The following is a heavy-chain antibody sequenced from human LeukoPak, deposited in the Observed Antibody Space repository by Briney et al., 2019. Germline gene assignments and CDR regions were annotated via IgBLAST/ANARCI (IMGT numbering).Heavy chain of an antibody. Sequence: SQTLSLTCTVSGGSISSGDYYWSWIRQPPGKGLEWIGYIYYGGSTYYNPSLKSRVTISVDTSKNQFSLELSSVTAADTAVYYCARDGGYSYGSPFDYWGQGTLVTVSS. V-gene: IGHV4-30-4*08. D-gene: IGHD5-18*01. CDR3: ARDGGYSYGSPFDY. CDR1: GGSISSGDYY. CDR2: IYYGGST. J-gene: IGHJ4*02.